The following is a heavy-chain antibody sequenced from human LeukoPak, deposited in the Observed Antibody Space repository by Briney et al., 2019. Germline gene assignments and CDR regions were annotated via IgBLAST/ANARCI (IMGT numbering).Heavy chain of an antibody. CDR1: GGSISSSIYY. V-gene: IGHV4-39*01. Sequence: SETLSLTCTVSGGSISSSIYYWGWIRQPPGKGLEWIGSIHYSGSTYYKPTLRSRVTISVDTSKNQFSLKLSSVTAADTSVYYCLRFGSASYYNNFDDWGQGTLVTVSS. CDR3: LRFGSASYYNNFDD. CDR2: IHYSGST. J-gene: IGHJ4*02. D-gene: IGHD3-10*01.